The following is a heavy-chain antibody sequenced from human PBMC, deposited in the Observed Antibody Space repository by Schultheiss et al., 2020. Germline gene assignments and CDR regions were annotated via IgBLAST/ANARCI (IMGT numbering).Heavy chain of an antibody. Sequence: GESLKISCAASGFTFSSYSMNWVRQAPGKGLEWVSSISSSSSYIYYADSVKGRFTISRDNAKNSLYLQMNSLRAEDTAVYYCAAGVPFDYWGQGTLVTVSS. J-gene: IGHJ4*02. CDR1: GFTFSSYS. V-gene: IGHV3-21*01. CDR2: ISSSSSYI. CDR3: AAGVPFDY.